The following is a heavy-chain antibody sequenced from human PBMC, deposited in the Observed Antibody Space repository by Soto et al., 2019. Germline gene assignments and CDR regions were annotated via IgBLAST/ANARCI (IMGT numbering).Heavy chain of an antibody. CDR3: ARDGITMIRGITVFDF. CDR1: GFTFSSSR. V-gene: IGHV3-21*01. Sequence: PGGSLRLSCVASGFTFSSSRMNWVRQAPGKGLEWVSFISSSSDHMYYADSVRGRFTVSRDNAKNSLYLQMDSLRAEDTAVYYCARDGITMIRGITVFDFWGQGTLVTVSS. J-gene: IGHJ4*02. CDR2: ISSSSDHM. D-gene: IGHD3-10*01.